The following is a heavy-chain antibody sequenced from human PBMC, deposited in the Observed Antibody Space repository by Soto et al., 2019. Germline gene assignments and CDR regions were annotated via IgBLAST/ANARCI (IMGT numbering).Heavy chain of an antibody. J-gene: IGHJ6*02. CDR1: GGSISSGDYY. D-gene: IGHD3-10*01. Sequence: TSETLSLTCTVSGGSISSGDYYWSWIRQPPGKGLEWIGYIYYSGSTYYNPSLKSRVTISVDTSKNQFSLKLSSVTAADTAVYYCAREVGAYYYGSGSSNDYYYYGMDVWGQGTTVTVSS. CDR2: IYYSGST. CDR3: AREVGAYYYGSGSSNDYYYYGMDV. V-gene: IGHV4-30-4*01.